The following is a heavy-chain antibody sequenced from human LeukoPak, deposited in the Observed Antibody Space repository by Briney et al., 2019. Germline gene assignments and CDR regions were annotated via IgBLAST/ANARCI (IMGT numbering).Heavy chain of an antibody. J-gene: IGHJ3*02. V-gene: IGHV3-66*01. CDR3: ARAVVVRGVITTLEWAFDI. CDR1: GFTFGNHA. CDR2: IYSGGST. D-gene: IGHD3-10*01. Sequence: PGGSLRLSCAASGFTFGNHAMSWVRQAPGKGLEWVSVIYSGGSTYYADSVKGRFTISRDNSKNTLYLQMNSLRAEDTAVYYCARAVVVRGVITTLEWAFDIWGQGTMVTVSS.